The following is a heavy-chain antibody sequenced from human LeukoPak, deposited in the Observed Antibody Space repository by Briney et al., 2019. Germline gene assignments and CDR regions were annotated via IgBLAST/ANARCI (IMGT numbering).Heavy chain of an antibody. Sequence: SETLSLTCAVYGGSFSGYYWSWIRQPPGKGLEWIGEINHSGSTNYNPSLKSRVTISVDTSKNQFSPKLSSVTAADTAVYYCASRRLAYYYDSSGYNPFYYYYGMDVWGQGTTVTVSS. CDR3: ASRRLAYYYDSSGYNPFYYYYGMDV. V-gene: IGHV4-34*01. CDR1: GGSFSGYY. D-gene: IGHD3-22*01. J-gene: IGHJ6*02. CDR2: INHSGST.